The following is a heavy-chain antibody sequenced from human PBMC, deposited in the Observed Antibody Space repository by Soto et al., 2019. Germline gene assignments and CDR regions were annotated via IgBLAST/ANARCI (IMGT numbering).Heavy chain of an antibody. CDR3: ARGRGLIVVVPAANVYWFDP. CDR2: IYYSGST. CDR1: GGSISSGGYY. V-gene: IGHV4-31*03. J-gene: IGHJ5*02. Sequence: QVQLQESGPGLVKPSQTLSLTCTVSGGSISSGGYYWSWIRQHPGKGLEWIGYIYYSGSTYYNPSLKSRVTISVDTSKNQFSLKLSSVTAADTAVYYCARGRGLIVVVPAANVYWFDPWGQGTLVTVSS. D-gene: IGHD2-2*01.